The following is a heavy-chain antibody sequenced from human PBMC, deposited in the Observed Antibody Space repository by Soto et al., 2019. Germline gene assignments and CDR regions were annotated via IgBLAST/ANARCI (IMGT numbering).Heavy chain of an antibody. D-gene: IGHD3-16*02. CDR3: ARGTGVIYSHFGF. CDR1: GYIFTGYF. V-gene: IGHV1-2*02. J-gene: IGHJ4*02. CDR2: INPNGGGT. Sequence: QVQLVQSGAEVKKPGASVKVSCKTSGYIFTGYFIHWVRQAPGQGLEWMGWINPNGGGTHYAQKFQGRVLMTMDTSIARVYMDVSGLRFADTAVYFCARGTGVIYSHFGFWGQGTLVTVSS.